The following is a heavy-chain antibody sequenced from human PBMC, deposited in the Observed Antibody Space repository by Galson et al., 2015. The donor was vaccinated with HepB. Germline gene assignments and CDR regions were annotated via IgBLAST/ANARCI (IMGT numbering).Heavy chain of an antibody. J-gene: IGHJ5*02. CDR1: GGSISSYY. Sequence: ETLSLTCTVSGGSISSYYWSWIRQPPGKGLEWIGYIYYSGSTNYNPSLKSRVTISVDTSKNQFSLKLSSVTAADTAVYYCARHVISIYDYGDYGWFDPWGQGTLVTVSS. CDR2: IYYSGST. D-gene: IGHD4-17*01. V-gene: IGHV4-59*08. CDR3: ARHVISIYDYGDYGWFDP.